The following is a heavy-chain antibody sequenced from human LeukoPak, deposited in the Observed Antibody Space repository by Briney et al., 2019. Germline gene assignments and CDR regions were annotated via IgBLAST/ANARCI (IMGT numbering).Heavy chain of an antibody. CDR2: INHSGST. CDR3: ARLSKGSTSFNDY. D-gene: IGHD2-2*01. V-gene: IGHV4-34*01. CDR1: GGSFSGYY. Sequence: SETLSLTCAVYGGSFSGYYWSWIRQPPGKGLEWIGEINHSGSTNYNPSLKSRVTISVDTSKNQFSLKLSSVTAADTAVYYCARLSKGSTSFNDYWGQGTLVTVSS. J-gene: IGHJ4*02.